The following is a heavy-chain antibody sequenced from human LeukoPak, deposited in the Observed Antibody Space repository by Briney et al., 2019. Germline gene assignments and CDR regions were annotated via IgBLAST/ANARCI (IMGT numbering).Heavy chain of an antibody. CDR1: GFTFSSYG. CDR3: ARVGFGELFDAFDI. Sequence: GGSLRLSCAASGFTFSSYGMHWVRQAPGKGLEWVAVIWYDGSNKYYADSVKGRFTISRGNSKNTLYLQMNSLRAEDTAVYYCARVGFGELFDAFDIWGQGTMVTVSS. CDR2: IWYDGSNK. J-gene: IGHJ3*02. V-gene: IGHV3-33*01. D-gene: IGHD3-10*01.